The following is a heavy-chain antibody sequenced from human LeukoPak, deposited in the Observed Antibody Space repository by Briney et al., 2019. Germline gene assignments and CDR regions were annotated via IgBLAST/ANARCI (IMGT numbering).Heavy chain of an antibody. V-gene: IGHV4-59*12. J-gene: IGHJ4*02. Sequence: SETLSLTCTVSGGSISSYYWSWIRRPPGKGLEWVGYIYYSGSTNYNPSLKSRVTMSVDTSKNQFSLKLSSVTAADTAVYYCARGTTENFDYWGQGTLVTVSS. D-gene: IGHD4-17*01. CDR3: ARGTTENFDY. CDR2: IYYSGST. CDR1: GGSISSYY.